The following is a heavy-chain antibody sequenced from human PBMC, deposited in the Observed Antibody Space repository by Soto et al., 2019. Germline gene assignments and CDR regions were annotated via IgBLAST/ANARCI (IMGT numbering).Heavy chain of an antibody. CDR3: AKGDITMIVVASFDY. CDR1: GFTFSSYG. Sequence: PGGSLRLSCAASGFTFSSYGMHWVRQAPGKGLEWVAVISYDGSNKYYADSVKGRFTISRDNSKNTLYLQMNSLRAEDTAVYYCAKGDITMIVVASFDYWGQGTLVTVSS. CDR2: ISYDGSNK. V-gene: IGHV3-30*18. J-gene: IGHJ4*02. D-gene: IGHD3-22*01.